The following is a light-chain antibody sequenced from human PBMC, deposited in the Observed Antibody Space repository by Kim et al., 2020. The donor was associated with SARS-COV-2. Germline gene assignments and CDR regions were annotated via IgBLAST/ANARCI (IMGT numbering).Light chain of an antibody. V-gene: IGKV1-5*03. Sequence: AFVGDRVTISCRASQNIGSYLAWYQHKPGKAPTLLVYQASSLESGVPSRFSGSGSETEFILTINSLQPDDFATYYCQHYNSYPYTFGQGTKLEI. CDR3: QHYNSYPYT. CDR1: QNIGSY. J-gene: IGKJ2*01. CDR2: QAS.